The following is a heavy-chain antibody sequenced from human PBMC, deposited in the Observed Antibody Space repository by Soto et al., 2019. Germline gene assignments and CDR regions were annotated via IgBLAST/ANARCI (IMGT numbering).Heavy chain of an antibody. CDR2: ISYDGSNK. D-gene: IGHD4-17*01. CDR3: AKDHYTVTGNYWYFEL. CDR1: GFTFSSYG. V-gene: IGHV3-30*18. Sequence: QVQLVESGGGVVQPGRSLRLSCAASGFTFSSYGMHWVRQAPGKRLEWVAVISYDGSNKYYADSVKGRFTISRDNSKNPLYLQTKSLSAEDTAVYYCAKDHYTVTGNYWYFELWGRGTLVTVST. J-gene: IGHJ2*01.